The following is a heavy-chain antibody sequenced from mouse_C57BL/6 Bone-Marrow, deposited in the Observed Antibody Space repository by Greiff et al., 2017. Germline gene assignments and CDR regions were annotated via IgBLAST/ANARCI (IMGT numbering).Heavy chain of an antibody. CDR1: GFTFSSYG. CDR2: ISSGGSYT. CDR3: ARPYYCGSSYDYYAMDY. D-gene: IGHD1-1*01. J-gene: IGHJ4*01. Sequence: EVKLVESGGDLVKPGGSLKLSCAASGFTFSSYGMSWVRQTPDKRLEWVATISSGGSYTYYPDSVKGRFTMSRDNAKNTLYLQMSSLKSEDTAMYYCARPYYCGSSYDYYAMDYWGQGTSVTVSS. V-gene: IGHV5-6*01.